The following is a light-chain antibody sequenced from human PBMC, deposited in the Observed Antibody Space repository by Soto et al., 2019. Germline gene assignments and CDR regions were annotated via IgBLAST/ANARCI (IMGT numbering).Light chain of an antibody. Sequence: QSVLTQPASMSGSPGQSITISCTGTSSDVGSYNYVSWYQQHPGKAPKLIIYGVSNRPSGVSNRFSGSKSGNTASLTISGLQAEDEADYYCSSYTSSTTLRVFGGGTKVTVL. J-gene: IGLJ3*02. CDR2: GVS. V-gene: IGLV2-14*01. CDR3: SSYTSSTTLRV. CDR1: SSDVGSYNY.